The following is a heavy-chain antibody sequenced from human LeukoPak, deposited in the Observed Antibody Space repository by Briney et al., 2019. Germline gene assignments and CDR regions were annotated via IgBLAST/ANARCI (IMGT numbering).Heavy chain of an antibody. V-gene: IGHV6-1*01. Sequence: SQTLSLTCAISGDFVSTDSAAWIWIWQSPSRSLEWLARTYYRSKWYNAYALSVESRITVNPDTSKNQFSLQLKYVTPEDTAVYYCARESRSCFDYWGQGTLVTVSS. CDR2: TYYRSKWYN. D-gene: IGHD3-10*01. CDR3: ARESRSCFDY. J-gene: IGHJ4*02. CDR1: GDFVSTDSAA.